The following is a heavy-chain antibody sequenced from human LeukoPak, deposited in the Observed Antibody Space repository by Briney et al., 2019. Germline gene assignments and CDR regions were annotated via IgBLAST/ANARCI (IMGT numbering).Heavy chain of an antibody. CDR3: VYGGSYYVA. D-gene: IGHD1-26*01. J-gene: IGHJ5*02. CDR2: IKEDGSEK. CDR1: GFTFASYW. Sequence: GGSLRLSCAASGFTFASYWMTWVRQALGKGLELVANIKEDGSEKYYVDSVKGRFTISRDNAKNSLYLQMNRLRAEDTALYYCVYGGSYYVAWGQGTLVTVSS. V-gene: IGHV3-7*01.